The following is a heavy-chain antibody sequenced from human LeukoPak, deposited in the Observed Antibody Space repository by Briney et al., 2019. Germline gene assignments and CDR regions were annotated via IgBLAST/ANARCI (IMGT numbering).Heavy chain of an antibody. J-gene: IGHJ4*02. CDR3: ARDDDNSGYCPFDY. CDR1: GYTFTNYY. V-gene: IGHV1-46*01. Sequence: ASVKVSCKASGYTFTNYYIHWVRQAPGRGLEWMGVMNPSVGSTSYAQKLQGRVTMTRDTSTSTVYMELSSLIPEDTAVYFCARDDDNSGYCPFDYWGQGILVTVSS. D-gene: IGHD3-22*01. CDR2: MNPSVGST.